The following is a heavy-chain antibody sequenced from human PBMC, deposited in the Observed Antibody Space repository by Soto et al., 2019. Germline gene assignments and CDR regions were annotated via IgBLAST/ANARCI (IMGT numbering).Heavy chain of an antibody. CDR1: GFTFSNYG. V-gene: IGHV3-30*18. CDR3: AKERTGKAAAEFDY. CDR2: VSYYGNVK. J-gene: IGHJ4*02. Sequence: PSGSLELSCASCGFTFSNYGMQGVRQAPGKGLEWVAVVSYYGNVKFYADSVKGRFTISRDNSKNTLYLQMNSLRTEDTAIYYCAKERTGKAAAEFDYWGQGTLVTVSS. D-gene: IGHD1-1*01.